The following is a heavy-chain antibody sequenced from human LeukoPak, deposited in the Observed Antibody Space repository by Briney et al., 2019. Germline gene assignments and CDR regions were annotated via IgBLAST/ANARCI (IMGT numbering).Heavy chain of an antibody. V-gene: IGHV4-34*01. CDR1: GGSFSGYY. CDR2: INHSGST. J-gene: IGHJ3*02. D-gene: IGHD2-2*01. CDR3: ASLWPYQLSAFDI. Sequence: SETLSLTCAVYGGSFSGYYWSWIRQPPGKGLEWIGEINHSGSTNYNPSLKSRVTISVDTSKNQFPLKLSSVTAADTAVYYCASLWPYQLSAFDIWGQGTMVTVSS.